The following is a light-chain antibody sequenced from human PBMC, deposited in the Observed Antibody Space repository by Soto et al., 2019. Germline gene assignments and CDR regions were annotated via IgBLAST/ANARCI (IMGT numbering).Light chain of an antibody. CDR2: DNI. Sequence: QAVVTQSPSVSAAPGQTVTISCSGTSSNIGNNYVSWYQLVPETAPKLLIYDNIKRPSGIPDRFSGSKSGTSATLVITGLQTGDEAAYYCGTWESSRNWVFGAGTKLTVL. V-gene: IGLV1-51*01. J-gene: IGLJ3*02. CDR1: SSNIGNNY. CDR3: GTWESSRNWV.